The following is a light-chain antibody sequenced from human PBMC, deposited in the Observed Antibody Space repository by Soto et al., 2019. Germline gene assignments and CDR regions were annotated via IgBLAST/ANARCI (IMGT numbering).Light chain of an antibody. J-gene: IGKJ4*01. CDR1: QSVRIN. CDR3: QEYSKWPALT. V-gene: IGKV3-15*01. Sequence: EIVMTQSPATLSGSPGERATLSCRASQSVRINVAWYQKKPGQGPRLLIYGAVTRATGVPDRFSGSGSGTDFTLTISRLQSEDFAVYYCQEYSKWPALTLGGGTKVDFK. CDR2: GAV.